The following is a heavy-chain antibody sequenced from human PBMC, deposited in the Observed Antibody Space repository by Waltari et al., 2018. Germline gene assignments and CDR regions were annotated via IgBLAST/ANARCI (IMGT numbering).Heavy chain of an antibody. Sequence: QVQLXQSGAEXKKPGSSVKVSCXXXXGXXXXYAISWVRQAPGQGLEGMGGIIPILSTXNXAQKFQGRVTITTDESTXTAXMELSSLRAEXTAVXXCARGVEGGQQXVXDYXDYWGQGTLVXXSX. CDR3: ARGVEGGQQXVXDYXDY. CDR2: IIPILSTX. D-gene: IGHD6-13*01. J-gene: IGHJ4*02. CDR1: XGXXXXYA. V-gene: IGHV1-69*05.